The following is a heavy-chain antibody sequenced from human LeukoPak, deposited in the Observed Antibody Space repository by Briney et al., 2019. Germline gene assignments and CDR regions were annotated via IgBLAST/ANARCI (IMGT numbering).Heavy chain of an antibody. J-gene: IGHJ4*02. CDR1: GGSISSHY. V-gene: IGHV4-59*11. Sequence: SETLSFTCTVSGGSISSHYWSWIRQPPGRGLEWIGYIYSSGTTNYNPSLKSRVTISVDTSKNQFSLKLNSVTAADTAVYYCAREVDSGKYFDYWGQGTLVTVSS. CDR2: IYSSGTT. CDR3: AREVDSGKYFDY. D-gene: IGHD4-17*01.